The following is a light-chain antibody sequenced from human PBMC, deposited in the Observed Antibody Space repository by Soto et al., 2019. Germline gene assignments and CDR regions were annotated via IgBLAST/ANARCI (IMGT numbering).Light chain of an antibody. J-gene: IGKJ2*01. V-gene: IGKV3-20*01. CDR2: GAS. CDR3: QQYGSSPLYT. CDR1: QSVSSTY. Sequence: ENVLTQSPGTLSVSPGERATLSCRASQSVSSTYLAWYQQKPGQAPRLLIYGASSRATGIPDRFSGSGSGTDFTLTISRLEPEDSAVYYCQQYGSSPLYTFGQGTKLEIK.